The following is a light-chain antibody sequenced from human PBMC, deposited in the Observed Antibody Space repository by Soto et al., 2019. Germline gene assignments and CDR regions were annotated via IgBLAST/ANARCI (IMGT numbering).Light chain of an antibody. CDR1: QSVGTK. V-gene: IGKV3-15*01. Sequence: EVVLTQSPATLSVSPGDGATLTCRASQSVGTKLAWYQKRPGQSPRILIYGASTRATGVPARFGGGGSETEFTLTISSLQSEDFALYYCQQYNDASPITFGQGTRLAIK. CDR2: GAS. J-gene: IGKJ5*01. CDR3: QQYNDASPIT.